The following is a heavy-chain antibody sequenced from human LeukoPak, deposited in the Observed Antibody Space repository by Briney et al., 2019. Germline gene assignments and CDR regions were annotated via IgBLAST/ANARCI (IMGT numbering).Heavy chain of an antibody. CDR2: IYTSGST. J-gene: IGHJ4*02. D-gene: IGHD3-3*01. Sequence: RPSETLSLTCTVSGGSISSYYWSWIRQPAGKGLEWIGRIYTSGSTNYNPSLKSRVTMSVDTSKNQFSLKLSSVTAADTAVYYCARGITIFGVDPASYFDYWGQGTLVTVSS. CDR3: ARGITIFGVDPASYFDY. V-gene: IGHV4-4*07. CDR1: GGSISSYY.